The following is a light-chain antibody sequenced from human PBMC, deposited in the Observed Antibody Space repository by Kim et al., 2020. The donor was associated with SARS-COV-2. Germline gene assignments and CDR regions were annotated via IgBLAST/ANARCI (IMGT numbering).Light chain of an antibody. CDR2: GAS. Sequence: LSGSPGERATLSCRASQSVSSNLAWYQQKPGQAPRLLIYGASTRATGIPAMFSGSGSGTEFTLTISSLQSEDFAVYYCQQYNNWYTFGQGTKLEI. V-gene: IGKV3-15*01. CDR3: QQYNNWYT. CDR1: QSVSSN. J-gene: IGKJ2*01.